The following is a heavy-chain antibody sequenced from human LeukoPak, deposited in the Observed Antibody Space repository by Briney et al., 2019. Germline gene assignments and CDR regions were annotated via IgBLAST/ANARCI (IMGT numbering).Heavy chain of an antibody. CDR3: ARDQAFDWYYYYYGMDV. CDR2: IATSDNAT. J-gene: IGHJ6*02. D-gene: IGHD3-9*01. CDR1: GFTFRNYA. V-gene: IGHV3-23*01. Sequence: GGSLRLSCAASGFTFRNYALSWVRQAPGKGLEWVSSIATSDNATYYADSVKGRFTISGDNSKNTLYLQMNSLRAEDTAVYYCARDQAFDWYYYYYGMDVWGLGTTVSVSS.